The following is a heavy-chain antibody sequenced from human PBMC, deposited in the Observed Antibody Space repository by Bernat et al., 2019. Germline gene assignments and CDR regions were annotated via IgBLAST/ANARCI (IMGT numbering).Heavy chain of an antibody. V-gene: IGHV3-33*01. Sequence: QVQLVESGGGVVQPGRSLRLSCAASGFTFSSYGMHWVRQAPGKGLEWVAVIWYDGSNKYYADSVKGRFTISRDNSTNTLYLQMNSLRAEDTAVYYCARDRTTMVRGVTYAYYYGMDVWGQGTTVTVSS. CDR2: IWYDGSNK. CDR1: GFTFSSYG. J-gene: IGHJ6*02. CDR3: ARDRTTMVRGVTYAYYYGMDV. D-gene: IGHD3-10*01.